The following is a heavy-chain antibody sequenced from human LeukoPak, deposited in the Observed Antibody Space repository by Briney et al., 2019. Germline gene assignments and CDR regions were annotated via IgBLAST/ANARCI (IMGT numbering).Heavy chain of an antibody. J-gene: IGHJ4*02. CDR3: AKGGDSSSWDHYFDY. V-gene: IGHV3-30*02. CDR2: IRYDGSNK. CDR1: GFSFSSYG. D-gene: IGHD6-13*01. Sequence: PGGSLRLSCAGSGFSFSSYGMHWVRQAPGKGLEWVAFIRYDGSNKYYADSVKGRFTISRDNSKNTLYLQMNSLRAEDTAVYYCAKGGDSSSWDHYFDYWGQGTLVTVSS.